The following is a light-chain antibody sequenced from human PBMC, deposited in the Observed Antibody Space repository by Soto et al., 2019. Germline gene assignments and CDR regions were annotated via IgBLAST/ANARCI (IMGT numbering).Light chain of an antibody. V-gene: IGKV3-11*01. Sequence: EIVLTQSPATQSLSPGERATLSCRASQSVNSYLAWYQQKPGQAPRLLIYDASNRATGIPARFSGSGSGTDFTLTISSLEPEDFAVYYSQQRSNWPPWTFGQGTKVEIK. J-gene: IGKJ1*01. CDR3: QQRSNWPPWT. CDR2: DAS. CDR1: QSVNSY.